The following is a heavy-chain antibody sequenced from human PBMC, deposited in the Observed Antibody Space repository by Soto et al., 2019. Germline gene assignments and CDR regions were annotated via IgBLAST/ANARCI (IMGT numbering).Heavy chain of an antibody. CDR2: IYPGDSDT. D-gene: IGHD6-19*01. CDR1: GYSFTSYW. J-gene: IGHJ6*02. CDR3: ARHNIGSGWYGGASTGPLKVYYYGMDV. Sequence: PGESLKISRKGSGYSFTSYWIGWVRQMPGKGLEWMGIIYPGDSDTRYSPSFQGQVTISADKSISTAYLQWSSLKASDTAMYYCARHNIGSGWYGGASTGPLKVYYYGMDVWGQGTTVTVSS. V-gene: IGHV5-51*01.